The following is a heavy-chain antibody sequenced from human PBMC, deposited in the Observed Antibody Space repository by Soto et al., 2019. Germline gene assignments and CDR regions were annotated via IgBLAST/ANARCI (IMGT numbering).Heavy chain of an antibody. CDR3: ARSQYSTTFKVWFDP. V-gene: IGHV4-4*07. D-gene: IGHD6-13*01. Sequence: QVQLQASGPGLLKPSETLSLTCTVSGESVTLYQWSWIRQPSGKGLEWIGRISASGSADYSPSLKSRVTMSMETSNNQFSLRLTSVTAADSAVYYCARSQYSTTFKVWFDPWGQGTLVTVSP. J-gene: IGHJ5*02. CDR1: GESVTLYQ. CDR2: ISASGSA.